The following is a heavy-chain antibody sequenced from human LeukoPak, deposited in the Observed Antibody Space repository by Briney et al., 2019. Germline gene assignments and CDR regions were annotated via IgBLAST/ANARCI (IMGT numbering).Heavy chain of an antibody. V-gene: IGHV4-39*01. Sequence: SETLSLTCTVSGGSISSSSYYWGWIRQPPGTGLEWIGSIYYSGSTYYNPSLKSRVTISVDTSKNQFSLKLSSVTAADTAVYYCARIRGGWYYFDYWGQGTLVTVSS. CDR3: ARIRGGWYYFDY. D-gene: IGHD6-19*01. J-gene: IGHJ4*02. CDR1: GGSISSSSYY. CDR2: IYYSGST.